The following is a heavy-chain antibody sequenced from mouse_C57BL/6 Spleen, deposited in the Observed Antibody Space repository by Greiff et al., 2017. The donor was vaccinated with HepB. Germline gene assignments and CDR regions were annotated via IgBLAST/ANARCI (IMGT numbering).Heavy chain of an antibody. CDR1: GYAFSSYW. CDR2: IYPGDGDT. Sequence: VQLQQSGAELVKPGASVKISCKASGYAFSSYWMNWVKQRPGKGLEWIGQIYPGDGDTNYNGKFKGKATLTADKSSSTAYMQLSSLTSEDSAVYFCARYYDYDDDYFDYWGQGTTLTVSS. D-gene: IGHD2-4*01. CDR3: ARYYDYDDDYFDY. V-gene: IGHV1-80*01. J-gene: IGHJ2*01.